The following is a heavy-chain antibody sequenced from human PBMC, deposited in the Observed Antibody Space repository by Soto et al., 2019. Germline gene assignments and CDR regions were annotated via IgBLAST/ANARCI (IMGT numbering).Heavy chain of an antibody. CDR3: VRGGSSSWYLRWFDP. D-gene: IGHD6-13*01. CDR1: GFTFINYG. V-gene: IGHV3-33*01. CDR2: IWYDGSNK. Sequence: QVQLVESGGGVVQPGRSLTLSCAASGFTFINYGMHWVRQAPGKGLEWVAVIWYDGSNKYYADSVKGRFTISRDNSKNTLYLQMNSLRVEDTAVYYCVRGGSSSWYLRWFDPWGQGTLVTVSS. J-gene: IGHJ5*01.